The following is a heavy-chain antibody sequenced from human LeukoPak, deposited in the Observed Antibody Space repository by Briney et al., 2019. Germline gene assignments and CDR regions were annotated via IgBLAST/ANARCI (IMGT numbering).Heavy chain of an antibody. CDR3: AKDKPIDY. V-gene: IGHV3-30*18. CDR1: GFTFSSYA. Sequence: GGSLRLSCVASGFTFSSYAMSWVRQAPGKGLEWVAVISYDGRNEHYADSVKGRFTISRDNSKNTVFLQMNTLRTEDTAVYFCAKDKPIDYWGQGALVTVSS. D-gene: IGHD1-14*01. CDR2: ISYDGRNE. J-gene: IGHJ4*02.